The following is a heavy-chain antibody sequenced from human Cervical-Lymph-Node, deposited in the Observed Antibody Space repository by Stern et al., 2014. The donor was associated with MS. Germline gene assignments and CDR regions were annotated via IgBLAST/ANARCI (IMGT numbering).Heavy chain of an antibody. J-gene: IGHJ4*02. CDR2: IWFDGGNT. CDR3: ARGGFGLSAPPHE. CDR1: GFSFNNYG. V-gene: IGHV3-33*01. Sequence: QVQLVQSGGGVVQPGRSLRLSCAASGFSFNNYGMHWVRQAPGQGLEWVAIIWFDGGNTYYADSVKGRCLISRDNSKNTLYLQLINLRDEDTAVYYCARGGFGLSAPPHEWGLGTRVTVSS. D-gene: IGHD3-10*01.